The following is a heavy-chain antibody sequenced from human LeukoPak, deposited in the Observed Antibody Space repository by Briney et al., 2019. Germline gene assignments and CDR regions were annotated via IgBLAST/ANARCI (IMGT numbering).Heavy chain of an antibody. CDR3: AKISHGYGDYFDY. V-gene: IGHV3-13*01. CDR2: IGPAGDT. Sequence: GGSLRLSCAASGFTFSTYDMHWVRQATGKGLEWVSAIGPAGDTYYAGSLKGRFTISRENAKNSFYLQMNSLRAGDTAVYYCAKISHGYGDYFDYWGQGTLVTVSS. J-gene: IGHJ4*02. CDR1: GFTFSTYD. D-gene: IGHD4-17*01.